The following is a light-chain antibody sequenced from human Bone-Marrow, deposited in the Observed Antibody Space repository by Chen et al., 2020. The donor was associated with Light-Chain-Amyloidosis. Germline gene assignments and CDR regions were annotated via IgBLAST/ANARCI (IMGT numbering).Light chain of an antibody. J-gene: IGKJ1*01. CDR1: QSVDSY. V-gene: IGKV3-11*01. Sequence: IVLTQSPATLSLSPGERATLSCRASQSVDSYLAWYQQKPGQAPRLLIFDASNRATGIPARFSGSGSGTDFTLTINSLEPEDFAVYYCQQRRNWPRTFGQGTKVDIK. CDR3: QQRRNWPRT. CDR2: DAS.